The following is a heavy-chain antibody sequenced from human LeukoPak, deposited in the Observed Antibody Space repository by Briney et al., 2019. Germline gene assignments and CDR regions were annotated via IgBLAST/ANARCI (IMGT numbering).Heavy chain of an antibody. CDR1: GFTFSSYA. J-gene: IGHJ4*02. CDR3: ARGDGGETTNGGYYFNY. CDR2: ISGSGGST. D-gene: IGHD2-8*01. Sequence: GGSLRLSCSASGFTFSSYAMSWVRQAPGKGLEWVSAISGSGGSTYYADSVKGRFTISRDNSKNTLYLQMNSLRAEDTAVYYCARGDGGETTNGGYYFNYWGQGTLVTVSS. V-gene: IGHV3-23*01.